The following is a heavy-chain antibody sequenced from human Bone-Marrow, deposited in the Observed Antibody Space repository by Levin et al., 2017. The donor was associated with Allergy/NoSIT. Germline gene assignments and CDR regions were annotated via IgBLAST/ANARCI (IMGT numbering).Heavy chain of an antibody. CDR1: GFSFRGFA. CDR3: SNMDV. V-gene: IGHV3-73*01. CDR2: MRSTTNNYAT. J-gene: IGHJ6*03. Sequence: LTGGSLRLSCAASGFSFRGFAVNWVRQASGKGLEWVGLMRSTTNNYATAYIASVEGRFTISREDSKNMAYLQMNSLKTEDTAVYYCSNMDVWGKGTTVTVSS.